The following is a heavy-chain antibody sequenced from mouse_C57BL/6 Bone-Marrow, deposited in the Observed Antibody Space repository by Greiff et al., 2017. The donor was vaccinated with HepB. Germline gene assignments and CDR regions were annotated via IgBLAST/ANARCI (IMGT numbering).Heavy chain of an antibody. CDR2: TFYSGIT. CDR1: GFSINSDCY. J-gene: IGHJ3*01. V-gene: IGHV3-3*01. D-gene: IGHD1-1*01. CDR3: AREDYYYGSSYGGFAY. Sequence: EVQLVESGPSLVRPSQTLSLTCTVTGFSINSDCYWIWIRQFPGNKLEYIGYTFYSGITYYNPSLESRTYITRDTSKNQFSLKLSSVTTEDTATYYCAREDYYYGSSYGGFAYWGQGTLVTVSA.